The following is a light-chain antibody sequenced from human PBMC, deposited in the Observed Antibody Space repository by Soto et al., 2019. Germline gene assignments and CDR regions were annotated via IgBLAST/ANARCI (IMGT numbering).Light chain of an antibody. CDR1: QSVGSN. Sequence: EVVLTQSPATLSVSPGEGVTLSCRSSQSVGSNFAGCQQKPRQGPPLLLFGASTRGTGIPARFSGSGSETDFTLTISRLEPEDSAVYYCQQRHMWPLTFGQGTRLEIK. J-gene: IGKJ5*01. V-gene: IGKV3-11*01. CDR2: GAS. CDR3: QQRHMWPLT.